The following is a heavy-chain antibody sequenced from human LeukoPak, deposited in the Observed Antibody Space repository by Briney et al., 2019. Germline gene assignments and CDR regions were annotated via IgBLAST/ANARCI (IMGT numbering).Heavy chain of an antibody. D-gene: IGHD3-3*01. Sequence: PSETLSLTCTVSGGSISSSSYYWGWIRQPPGKGLEWIGSIYYSGSTYYNPSLKSRVTISVDTSKNQFSLKLRFVTAADTAVYYCARPAEIGVGVDCWGQGTLVTVSS. J-gene: IGHJ4*02. V-gene: IGHV4-39*01. CDR1: GGSISSSSYY. CDR2: IYYSGST. CDR3: ARPAEIGVGVDC.